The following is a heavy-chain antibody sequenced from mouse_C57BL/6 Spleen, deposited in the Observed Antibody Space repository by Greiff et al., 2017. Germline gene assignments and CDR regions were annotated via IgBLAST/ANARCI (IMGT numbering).Heavy chain of an antibody. Sequence: VQLQQSGAELVQPGASVKMSCKASGYTFTSYWITWVKQRPGQGLEWIGDIYPGSGSTNYNEKFKSKATLTVDTSSSTAYMQLSSLTSEDSAVYYCAKSNGYYFDYWGQGTTLTVSS. D-gene: IGHD1-3*01. CDR3: AKSNGYYFDY. CDR1: GYTFTSYW. V-gene: IGHV1-55*01. CDR2: IYPGSGST. J-gene: IGHJ2*01.